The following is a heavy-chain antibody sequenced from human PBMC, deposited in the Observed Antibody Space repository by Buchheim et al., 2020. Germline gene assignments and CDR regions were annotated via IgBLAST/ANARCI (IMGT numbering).Heavy chain of an antibody. Sequence: EVQLVESGGGLVQPGGSLRLSCAASGFTFSSYEMNWVRQAPGKGLEWVSYISSSGSTIYYADSVKGRFTISRDNAKNSLYLQMNSLRAEDTAVYHCAKMYGSGAYYNFPDYWGQGNL. CDR3: AKMYGSGAYYNFPDY. CDR1: GFTFSSYE. J-gene: IGHJ4*02. V-gene: IGHV3-48*03. CDR2: ISSSGSTI. D-gene: IGHD3-10*01.